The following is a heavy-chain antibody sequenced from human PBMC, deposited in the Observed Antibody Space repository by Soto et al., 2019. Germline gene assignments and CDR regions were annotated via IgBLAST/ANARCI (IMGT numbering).Heavy chain of an antibody. CDR2: ISAYNGNT. Sequence: GXSVKVTFKASGYSFTSYGIIWVRQDPGQGLEWMGWISAYNGNTNYAQKLQGRVTMTTDTSTSTAYMELRSLRSDDTAVYYCARLQGVFSLRWAPGHAFDIWGQGTMVTVSS. V-gene: IGHV1-18*04. CDR3: ARLQGVFSLRWAPGHAFDI. J-gene: IGHJ3*02. D-gene: IGHD3-16*02. CDR1: GYSFTSYG.